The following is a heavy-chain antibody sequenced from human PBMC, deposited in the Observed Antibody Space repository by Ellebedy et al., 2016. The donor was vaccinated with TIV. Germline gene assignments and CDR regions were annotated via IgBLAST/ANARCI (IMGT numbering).Heavy chain of an antibody. CDR2: INPNSGGT. V-gene: IGHV1-2*02. CDR3: ARGGDTLSAYENWFDS. CDR1: GYTFTGYY. Sequence: ASVKVSCQASGYTFTGYYMHWVRQAPGQGLEWMGWINPNSGGTNYAQKFQGRVTMTRDTSISTAYMELSRLRSDDTAVYYCARGGDTLSAYENWFDSWGQGTLVTVSS. D-gene: IGHD3-9*01. J-gene: IGHJ5*01.